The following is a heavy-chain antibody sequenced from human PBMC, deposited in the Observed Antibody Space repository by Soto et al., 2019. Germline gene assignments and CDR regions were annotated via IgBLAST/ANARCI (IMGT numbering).Heavy chain of an antibody. CDR3: APCFGAFDY. CDR1: GFTFSSYG. V-gene: IGHV3-30*03. D-gene: IGHD3-10*01. J-gene: IGHJ4*02. CDR2: ISYDGSNK. Sequence: QVQLVESGGGVVQPGRSLRLSCAASGFTFSSYGMHWVRQAPGKGLEWVAVISYDGSNKYYADSVKGRFAISRYNSKNTLYLKMNSLRAEDTVVYYCAPCFGAFDYWGQGTLVTVSS.